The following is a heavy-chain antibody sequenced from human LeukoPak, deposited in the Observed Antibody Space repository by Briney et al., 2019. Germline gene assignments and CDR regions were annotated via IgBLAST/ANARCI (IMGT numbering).Heavy chain of an antibody. CDR1: EFTFSNYA. Sequence: GGSLRLSCAASEFTFSNYAMTWVRQAPGKGLEWVSTILTRGGTTYYADSVKGRFTISRDNSKNTLFLQMNSLRAEDTAVYYCCKGGGRPLDDAFDIWGQGTIVTVSS. D-gene: IGHD1-14*01. CDR2: ILTRGGTT. CDR3: CKGGGRPLDDAFDI. V-gene: IGHV3-23*01. J-gene: IGHJ3*02.